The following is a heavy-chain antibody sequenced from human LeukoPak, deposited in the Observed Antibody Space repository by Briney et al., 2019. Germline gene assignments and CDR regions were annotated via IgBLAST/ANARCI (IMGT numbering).Heavy chain of an antibody. V-gene: IGHV4-34*01. D-gene: IGHD1-26*01. J-gene: IGHJ4*02. CDR3: ARGRWELRFDN. Sequence: SETLSLTCAVYGGSFSGYYWSLIRQPPGKGLEWIGEINHSGSTNYNPSLKSRVTISVDTSKNQFSLKLSSVTAADTAVYYCARGRWELRFDNWGQGTLATVSS. CDR2: INHSGST. CDR1: GGSFSGYY.